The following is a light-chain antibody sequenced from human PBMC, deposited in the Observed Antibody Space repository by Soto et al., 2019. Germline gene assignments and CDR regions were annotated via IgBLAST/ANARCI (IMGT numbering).Light chain of an antibody. V-gene: IGLV2-11*01. CDR2: DVT. CDR1: SSDVGGYNY. Sequence: QSALTQPRSVSGSPGQSVTISCTGTSSDVGGYNYVSWYQQHPGKAPKLMIYDVTKRPSGVPDRFSGSKSGNTASLTISGRQAEDEADYHCCSYAGSYTFFVFGTGTKLTVL. J-gene: IGLJ1*01. CDR3: CSYAGSYTFFV.